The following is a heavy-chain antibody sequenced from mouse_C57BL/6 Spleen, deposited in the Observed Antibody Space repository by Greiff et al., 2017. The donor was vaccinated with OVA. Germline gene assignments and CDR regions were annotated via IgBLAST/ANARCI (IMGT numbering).Heavy chain of an antibody. CDR3: ARHYGYDNYAMDY. CDR2: INPNNGGT. D-gene: IGHD2-2*01. V-gene: IGHV1-26*01. J-gene: IGHJ4*01. Sequence: VQLQQSGPDLVKPGASVKLSCKASGYTFTDYYMNWVRQSHGKSLEWIGDINPNNGGTSYNQKFKGKATFTVDKSSSTAYMELRSLTYKDSAVYDCARHYGYDNYAMDYWGQGTSVTVSS. CDR1: GYTFTDYY.